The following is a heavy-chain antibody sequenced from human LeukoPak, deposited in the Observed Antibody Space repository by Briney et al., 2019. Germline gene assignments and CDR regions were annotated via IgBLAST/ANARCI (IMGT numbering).Heavy chain of an antibody. CDR3: ARALRYGGTPVAFDI. D-gene: IGHD4-23*01. V-gene: IGHV4-31*11. CDR2: IYYSGST. Sequence: SETLSLTCAVYGGSFSGYYWSWIRQHPGKGLEWIGYIYYSGSTYYNPSLKSRVTISVDTSKNQFSLKLSSVTAADTAVYYCARALRYGGTPVAFDIWGQGTMVTVSS. CDR1: GGSFSGYY. J-gene: IGHJ3*02.